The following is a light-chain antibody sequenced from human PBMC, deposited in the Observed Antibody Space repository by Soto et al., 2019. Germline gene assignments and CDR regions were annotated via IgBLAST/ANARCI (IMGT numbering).Light chain of an antibody. CDR2: DVT. J-gene: IGLJ2*01. CDR1: SSDVGAYNY. Sequence: QSALTQPRSVSGSPGQSVTISCTGTSSDVGAYNYVSWYQQHPGKAPKLMIYDVTERPSGVPDRFSGSKSANTASLTVSGLQADDEDEYYCSSYAGSYIHVVFGGGTKLTVL. CDR3: SSYAGSYIHVV. V-gene: IGLV2-11*01.